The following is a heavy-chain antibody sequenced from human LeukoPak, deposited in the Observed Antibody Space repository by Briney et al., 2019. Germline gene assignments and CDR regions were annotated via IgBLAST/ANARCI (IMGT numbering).Heavy chain of an antibody. CDR1: GGSISSYY. CDR2: IYYSGST. Sequence: SETLSLTCTFSGGSISSYYWSWIRQPPGKGLEWIGYIYYSGSTNYNPSLKSRVTISVDTSKNQFSLKLSSVTAADTAVYYCARLAGIPAYYFDYWGQGTLVTVSS. V-gene: IGHV4-59*01. CDR3: ARLAGIPAYYFDY. J-gene: IGHJ4*02.